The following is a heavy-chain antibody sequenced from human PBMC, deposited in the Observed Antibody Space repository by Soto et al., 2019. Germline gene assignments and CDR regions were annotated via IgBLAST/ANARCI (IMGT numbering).Heavy chain of an antibody. CDR3: AKARALRVGATTKDYYYYGMDV. CDR1: GFTFSSYS. CDR2: ISSSSSTI. D-gene: IGHD1-26*01. Sequence: GGSLRLSCAASGFTFSSYSMNWVRQAPGKGLEWVSYISSSSSTIYYADSVKGRFTISRDNSKNTLYLQMNSLRAEDTAVYYCAKARALRVGATTKDYYYYGMDVWGQGTTVTVSS. V-gene: IGHV3-48*01. J-gene: IGHJ6*02.